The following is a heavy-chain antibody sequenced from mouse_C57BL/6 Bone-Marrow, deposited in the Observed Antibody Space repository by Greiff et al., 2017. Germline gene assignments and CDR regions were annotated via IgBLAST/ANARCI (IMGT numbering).Heavy chain of an antibody. Sequence: EVQLLQSGPELVKPGASVKLSCKASGYSFTDYNMNWVKQSYGKSLEWFGVINLNYGTTSYNPTFKGKATLTVDQSSSTAYMQLNSLTSENSAVTNGARYYYDNTRYFDVWGTGTTVTVSS. V-gene: IGHV1-39*01. CDR3: ARYYYDNTRYFDV. CDR1: GYSFTDYN. CDR2: INLNYGTT. J-gene: IGHJ1*03. D-gene: IGHD2-1*01.